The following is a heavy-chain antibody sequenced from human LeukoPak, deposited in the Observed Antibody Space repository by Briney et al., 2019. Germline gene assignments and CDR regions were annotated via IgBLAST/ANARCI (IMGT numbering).Heavy chain of an antibody. CDR3: ARSKAAAGLRFALFDY. V-gene: IGHV4-31*03. D-gene: IGHD6-13*01. CDR2: IHYSGST. J-gene: IGHJ4*02. CDR1: GGSISSDGYY. Sequence: PSETLSLTCTVSGGSISSDGYYWSWIRQPPGKGLEWIAYIHYSGSTYYNPSLKSRVTISVDTSKNQFSLKLSSVTAADTAVYYCARSKAAAGLRFALFDYWGQGTLVTVSS.